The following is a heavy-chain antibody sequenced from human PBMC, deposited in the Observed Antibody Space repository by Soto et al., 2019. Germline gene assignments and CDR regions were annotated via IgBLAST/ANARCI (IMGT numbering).Heavy chain of an antibody. CDR1: GYSFTSYW. J-gene: IGHJ5*02. D-gene: IGHD6-13*01. CDR3: ASTSIAAAGKDYNWFDP. V-gene: IGHV5-51*01. Sequence: GESLKISCKGSGYSFTSYWIGWVRQMPGKGLEWMGIIYPGDSDTRYSPSFQGQVTISAEKSISTAYLQWSSLKASDTAMYYCASTSIAAAGKDYNWFDPWGQGTLVTVSS. CDR2: IYPGDSDT.